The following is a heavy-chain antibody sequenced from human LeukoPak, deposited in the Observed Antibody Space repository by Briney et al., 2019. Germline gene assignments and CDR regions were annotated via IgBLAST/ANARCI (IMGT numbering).Heavy chain of an antibody. J-gene: IGHJ3*02. CDR1: GFTFDDYA. CDR2: ISWNSGSI. CDR3: AKEDYGDHIGAFDI. V-gene: IGHV3-9*01. Sequence: GGSLRLSCAASGFTFDDYAMHWVRQAPGKGLEWVSGISWNSGSIGYADSVKGRFTISRDNAKNSLYLQMNSLRAEDTALYYCAKEDYGDHIGAFDIWGQGTMVTVSS. D-gene: IGHD4-17*01.